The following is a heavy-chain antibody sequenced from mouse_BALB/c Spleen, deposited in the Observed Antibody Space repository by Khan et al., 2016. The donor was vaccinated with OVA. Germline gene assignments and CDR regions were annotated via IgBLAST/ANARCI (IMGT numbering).Heavy chain of an antibody. Sequence: VRLQQSGPELVKPGASVKVSCKASGYSFTDYNMFWVKQSHGKSLEWIGYIDPYNGGTSYNQKFKGKATLTVDKSSSTAFMHLSSLTSEDAAVFYCARTEYYGSSYYFDYWGQGTTLTVSS. J-gene: IGHJ2*01. CDR1: GYSFTDYN. CDR3: ARTEYYGSSYYFDY. D-gene: IGHD1-1*01. CDR2: IDPYNGGT. V-gene: IGHV1S135*01.